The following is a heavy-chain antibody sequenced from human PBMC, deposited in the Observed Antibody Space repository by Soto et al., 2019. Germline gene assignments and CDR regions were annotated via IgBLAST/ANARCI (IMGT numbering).Heavy chain of an antibody. CDR1: GFTFSSYS. CDR3: ASNGSPMARRGWFGD. CDR2: ISSSSSTI. J-gene: IGHJ4*02. D-gene: IGHD3-10*01. Sequence: GGSLRLSCAASGFTFSSYSMNWVRQAPGKGLEWVSYISSSSSTIYYADSVKGRFTISRDNAKNSLYLQMNSLRDEDTAVYYCASNGSPMARRGWFGDWGQGTLVTVSS. V-gene: IGHV3-48*02.